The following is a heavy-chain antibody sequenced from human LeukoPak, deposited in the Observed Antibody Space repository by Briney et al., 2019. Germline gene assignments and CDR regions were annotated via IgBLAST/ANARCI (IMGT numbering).Heavy chain of an antibody. J-gene: IGHJ4*02. V-gene: IGHV4-34*01. D-gene: IGHD1-7*01. CDR3: ARGLNWNCNY. CDR2: INHSGST. CDR1: GGSFSGYY. Sequence: PSETLSLTCAVYGGSFSGYYWSWIRQPPGKGLEWIGEINHSGSTNYNPSLKSRVTISVDTSKNQFSLKLSSVTAADTAVYYCARGLNWNCNYWGQGTLVTVSS.